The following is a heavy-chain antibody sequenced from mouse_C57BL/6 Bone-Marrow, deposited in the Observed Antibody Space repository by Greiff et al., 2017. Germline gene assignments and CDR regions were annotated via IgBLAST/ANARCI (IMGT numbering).Heavy chain of an antibody. J-gene: IGHJ1*03. D-gene: IGHD1-1*01. CDR1: GYSITSDY. Sequence: EVQLKESGPGLAKPSQTLSLTCSVTGYSITSDYWNWIRKFPGKKREYLGYISYSGSTYYNPSLKSRIDITRDTSKTQYYLQLNAVTAVYTATYYCAGADYCGSRYGCFDVWGKGTTLTVSS. CDR2: ISYSGST. V-gene: IGHV3-8*01. CDR3: AGADYCGSRYGCFDV.